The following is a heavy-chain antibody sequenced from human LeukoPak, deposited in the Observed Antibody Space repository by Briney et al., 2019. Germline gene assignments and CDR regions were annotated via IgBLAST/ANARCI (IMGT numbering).Heavy chain of an antibody. J-gene: IGHJ4*02. D-gene: IGHD3-10*01. CDR2: FSSSSTTI. Sequence: GGSLRLSCAASGFTFSSYGMNWVRQAPGKGLEWVSYFSSSSTTIYYADSVKGRFTISRDNAKNSLYLQMDSLRAEDTAVYYCARESDYYASGTFPLDYWGQGTLVTVSS. CDR3: ARESDYYASGTFPLDY. CDR1: GFTFSSYG. V-gene: IGHV3-48*01.